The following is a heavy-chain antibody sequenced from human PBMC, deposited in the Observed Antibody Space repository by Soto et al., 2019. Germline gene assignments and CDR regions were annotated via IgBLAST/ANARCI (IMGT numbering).Heavy chain of an antibody. V-gene: IGHV1-18*01. CDR2: SSADNGNT. Sequence: ASGKVSCKASGYAFSNYGISWGRQAPGQGLEWMGWSSADNGNTEYEQKFQGRVTMTTDTSTSTAYMDLRSLRSDDTAVYYCARAGAEVTRQFDNWGQGTPVTVSS. D-gene: IGHD6-19*01. J-gene: IGHJ4*02. CDR1: GYAFSNYG. CDR3: ARAGAEVTRQFDN.